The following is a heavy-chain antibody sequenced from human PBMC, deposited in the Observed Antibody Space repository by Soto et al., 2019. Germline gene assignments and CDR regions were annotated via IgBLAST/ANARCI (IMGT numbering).Heavy chain of an antibody. CDR2: VNPTGST. D-gene: IGHD6-19*01. CDR3: ARSREQWLVDAFDS. V-gene: IGHV4-34*01. J-gene: IGHJ3*02. Sequence: QVQVQQWGAGLLKSSETLSLTCAVYGGSFSGYYWSWIRQSPGKGLEWIGEVNPTGSTKYNPSLKSRVTISVDTSKNQFSLNLNSVTAADTALYYGARSREQWLVDAFDSWGQGTMVTVSS. CDR1: GGSFSGYY.